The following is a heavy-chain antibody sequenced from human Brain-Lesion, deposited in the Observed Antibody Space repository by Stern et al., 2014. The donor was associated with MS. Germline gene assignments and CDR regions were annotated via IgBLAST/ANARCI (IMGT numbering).Heavy chain of an antibody. J-gene: IGHJ5*02. CDR1: GGSFIGYS. CDR3: ARRSTVISLYRWFDP. CDR2: IADGSTT. D-gene: IGHD4-23*01. V-gene: IGHV4-34*01. Sequence: QVQLQQWGAGLLKPSETLSLTCAVSGGSFIGYSWTWIRQPPGKGLEWIGEIADGSTTNYNPSLLIRVPISADSSTKQIFLKLRSVTAADTAVYYCARRSTVISLYRWFDPWGQGTQVTVFS.